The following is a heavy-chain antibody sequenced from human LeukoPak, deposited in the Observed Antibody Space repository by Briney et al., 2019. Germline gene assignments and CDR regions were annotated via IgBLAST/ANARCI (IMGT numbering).Heavy chain of an antibody. CDR2: ISTSSSYI. D-gene: IGHD3-22*01. V-gene: IGHV3-21*01. CDR1: GFNFSNYR. J-gene: IGHJ4*02. Sequence: KAGGSLRLSCAASGFNFSNYRMNWVRQAPGKGLEWVSSISTSSSYIYYPDSVKGPFTISRDNAKNSMHLQMNSLRDDDTAVYYCARGQIDLLRNYFDSWGPGTLVAVSS. CDR3: ARGQIDLLRNYFDS.